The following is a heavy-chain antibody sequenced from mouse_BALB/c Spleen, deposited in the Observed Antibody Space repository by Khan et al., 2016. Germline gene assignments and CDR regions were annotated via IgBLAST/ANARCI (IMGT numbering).Heavy chain of an antibody. V-gene: IGHV3-8*02. CDR1: GDSITCGY. J-gene: IGHJ2*01. CDR3: ASYDRYYFDY. CDR2: INYSATT. Sequence: EVQLQESGPRLVKPSQTLSLTCSVTGDSITCGYWNCIRNFPGNKLEYMGYINYSATTYYNPSPISRISITRDTSKNQYYLQLNSVTIEGTATYYCASYDRYYFDYWCEGTPVT.